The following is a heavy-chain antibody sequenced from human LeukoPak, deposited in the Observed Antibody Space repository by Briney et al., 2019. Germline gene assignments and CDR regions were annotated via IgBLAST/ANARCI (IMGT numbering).Heavy chain of an antibody. J-gene: IGHJ3*02. D-gene: IGHD2-2*01. CDR1: GGSISSGDYY. V-gene: IGHV4-30-4*01. CDR3: ARGTRLYCSSTSCYVFDAFDI. Sequence: PSETLSLTCTVSGGSISSGDYYWSWIRQPPGKGLEWIGYIYYSGSTYYNPSLKSRVTISVDTSKIQFSLKLSSVTAAGTAVYYCARGTRLYCSSTSCYVFDAFDIWGQGTMVTVSS. CDR2: IYYSGST.